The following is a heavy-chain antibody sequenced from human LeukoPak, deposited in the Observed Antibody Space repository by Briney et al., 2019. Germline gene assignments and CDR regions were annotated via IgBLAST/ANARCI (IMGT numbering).Heavy chain of an antibody. J-gene: IGHJ4*02. CDR2: IYYSGSI. V-gene: IGHV4-39*07. D-gene: IGHD3-16*01. CDR3: ARVRFAPKYDSVWGSYNYFDY. Sequence: SETLSLTCTVSGGSMISSSHYWGWIRQPPGKGLEWIGSIYYSGSIYHNPSLKSRVTISIDTSKSQFSLRLSSVTAADTAVYYCARVRFAPKYDSVWGSYNYFDYWGQGTLVTVSS. CDR1: GGSMISSSHY.